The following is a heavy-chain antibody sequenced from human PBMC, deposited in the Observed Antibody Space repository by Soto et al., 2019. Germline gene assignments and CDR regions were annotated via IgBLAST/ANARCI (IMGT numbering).Heavy chain of an antibody. CDR1: GGSISSGGYY. V-gene: IGHV4-31*03. CDR2: IYYSGST. CDR3: ARTIAARPIYYFDY. J-gene: IGHJ4*02. D-gene: IGHD6-6*01. Sequence: PSETLSLTCTVSGGSISSGGYYWSWIRQHPGKGLEWIGYIYYSGSTYYNPSLKSRVTISVDRSKNQFSLKLSSVTAADTAVYYCARTIAARPIYYFDYWGQGTPVTGSS.